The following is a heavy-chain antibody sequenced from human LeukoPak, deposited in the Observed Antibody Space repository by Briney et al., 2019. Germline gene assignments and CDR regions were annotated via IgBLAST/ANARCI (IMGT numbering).Heavy chain of an antibody. CDR2: ISSSSSYI. J-gene: IGHJ4*02. D-gene: IGHD5-12*01. CDR3: ARDYEIY. CDR1: GFTFSSYS. Sequence: GGSLGLSCAASGFTFSSYSMNWVRQAPGKGLEWVSSISSSSSYIYYGDSVKGRFTISRDNAKDSLYLQMNSLRAEDTAVYYCARDYEIYWGQGTLVTVSS. V-gene: IGHV3-21*01.